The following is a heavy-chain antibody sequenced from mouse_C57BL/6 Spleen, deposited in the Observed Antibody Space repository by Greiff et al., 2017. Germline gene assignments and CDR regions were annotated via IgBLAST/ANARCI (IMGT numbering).Heavy chain of an antibody. J-gene: IGHJ1*03. D-gene: IGHD1-1*01. CDR3: ARGAHGRGWYFDV. Sequence: VQLKESGPGLAKPSQTLSLTCSVTGYSITSDYWNWIRKFPGNKLEYMGYISYSGSTYYNPSLKSRISITRDTSKSQYYLQLNSVTTEDTATYYCARGAHGRGWYFDVWGTGTTVTVAS. CDR1: GYSITSDY. CDR2: ISYSGST. V-gene: IGHV3-8*01.